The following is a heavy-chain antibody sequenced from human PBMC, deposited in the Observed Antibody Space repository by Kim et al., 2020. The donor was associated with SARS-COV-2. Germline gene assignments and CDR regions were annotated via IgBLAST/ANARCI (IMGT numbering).Heavy chain of an antibody. J-gene: IGHJ5*02. D-gene: IGHD3-10*01. Sequence: TRYSPSFQGQVTISADKSISTAYLQWSSLKASDTAMYYCARLPLWFGEYHWGQGTLVTVSS. CDR3: ARLPLWFGEYH. CDR2: T. V-gene: IGHV5-51*01.